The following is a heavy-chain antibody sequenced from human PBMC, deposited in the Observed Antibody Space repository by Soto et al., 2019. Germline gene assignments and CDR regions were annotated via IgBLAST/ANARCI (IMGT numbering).Heavy chain of an antibody. CDR2: INPDVSTT. CDR1: GITYSSDW. V-gene: IGHV3-74*01. J-gene: IGHJ4*01. CDR3: ARDSGYGSGASVNHYLDY. D-gene: IGHD3-10*01. Sequence: GGSLRLSGAASGITYSSDWRHWVRQAPGKGLVWVSRINPDVSTTGYADSVKGRFTISRDNAKNTLYLQMSSLRAEDTAVYYCARDSGYGSGASVNHYLDYWGHGTLVTVSS.